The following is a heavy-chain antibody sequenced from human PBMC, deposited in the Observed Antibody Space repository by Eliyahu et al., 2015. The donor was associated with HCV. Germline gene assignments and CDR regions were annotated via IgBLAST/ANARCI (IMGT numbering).Heavy chain of an antibody. CDR2: IKQDGSEK. D-gene: IGHD6-19*01. CDR3: ARAGSGWWYYYYGMDV. CDR1: GFPFXIYW. Sequence: EVQLVXSGGGLVQPGGSLGLSXSASGFPFXIYWXSWVRQAXGKGLEWVANIKQDGSEKYYVDSVKGRFTISRDNAKNSLYLQMNSLRAEDTAVYYCARAGSGWWYYYYGMDVWGQGTTVTVSS. J-gene: IGHJ6*02. V-gene: IGHV3-7*03.